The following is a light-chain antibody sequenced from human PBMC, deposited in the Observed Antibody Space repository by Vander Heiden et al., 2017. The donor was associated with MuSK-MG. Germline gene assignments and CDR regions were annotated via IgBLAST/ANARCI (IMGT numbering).Light chain of an antibody. V-gene: IGKV1-5*03. CDR3: QQDSSYSFT. Sequence: GDRVTITCRASQYISTWVAWYQQKPEKAPKLLIYGASRLESGVPSRFSGSGSGTEFTLTVSSLQPGDFATYYCQQDSSYSFTFGQGTKVXIK. J-gene: IGKJ2*01. CDR1: QYISTW. CDR2: GAS.